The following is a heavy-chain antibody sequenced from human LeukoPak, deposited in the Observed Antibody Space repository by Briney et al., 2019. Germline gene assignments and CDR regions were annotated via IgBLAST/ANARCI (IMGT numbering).Heavy chain of an antibody. CDR3: VRDLSTSSTAYLHH. D-gene: IGHD6-6*01. V-gene: IGHV3-66*01. J-gene: IGHJ1*01. Sequence: GGSLRLSCAASGFTVSSNYMSWVRQAPGKGLEWVSTIYTGGDTYYADSVKGRFTISRDNAKNSLYLQMNSLRAEDTAVYYCVRDLSTSSTAYLHHWGQGTVVTVSS. CDR2: IYTGGDT. CDR1: GFTVSSNY.